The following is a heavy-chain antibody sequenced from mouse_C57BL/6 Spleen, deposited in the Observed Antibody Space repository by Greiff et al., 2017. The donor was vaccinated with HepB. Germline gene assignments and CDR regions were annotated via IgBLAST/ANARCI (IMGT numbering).Heavy chain of an antibody. J-gene: IGHJ4*01. V-gene: IGHV2-2*01. CDR3: ARNRKGGYAMDY. CDR1: GFSLTSYG. CDR2: IWSGGST. Sequence: QVQLQQSGPGLVQPSQSLSITCTVSGFSLTSYGVHWVRQSPGQGLEWMGVIWSGGSTDNNAAFISRLSISKDNSKSQVFFKMNSLQADDAAIYYCARNRKGGYAMDYWGQGTSVTVSS.